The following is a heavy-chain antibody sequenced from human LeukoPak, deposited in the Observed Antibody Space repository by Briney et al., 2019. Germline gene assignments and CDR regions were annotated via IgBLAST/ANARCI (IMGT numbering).Heavy chain of an antibody. CDR2: IYTSGST. Sequence: SQTLSLTCTVSGGSISSGSYYWNWIRQPAGKGLEWIGRIYTSGSTNYNPSLKSRVTISVDTSKNQFSLKLSSVTAADTAVYYCARELVGFSPTWQDSSGWKVYNWFDPWGQGTLVTVSS. CDR1: GGSISSGSYY. CDR3: ARELVGFSPTWQDSSGWKVYNWFDP. J-gene: IGHJ5*02. V-gene: IGHV4-61*02. D-gene: IGHD6-19*01.